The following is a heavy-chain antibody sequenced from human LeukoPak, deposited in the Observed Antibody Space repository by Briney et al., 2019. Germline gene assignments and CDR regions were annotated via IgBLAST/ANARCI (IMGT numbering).Heavy chain of an antibody. J-gene: IGHJ5*02. CDR3: ARELATVYSPRFDP. Sequence: PSETLSLTCTVSGGSISSSSYYWGWIRQPPGKGLEWIGYIYYSGSTNYNPSLKSRVTISVDTSKNQFSLKLSSVTAADTAVYYCARELATVYSPRFDPWGQGTLVTVSS. V-gene: IGHV4-61*01. D-gene: IGHD5-24*01. CDR1: GGSISSSSYY. CDR2: IYYSGST.